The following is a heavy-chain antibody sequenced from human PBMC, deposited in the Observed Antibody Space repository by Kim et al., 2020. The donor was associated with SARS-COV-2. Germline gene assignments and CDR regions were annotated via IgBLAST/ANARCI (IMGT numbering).Heavy chain of an antibody. CDR2: ISSSSSYI. V-gene: IGHV3-21*01. CDR3: ARDHMGGHSSSWYEVGGMDG. Sequence: GGSLRLSCAASGFTFSSYSMNWVRQAPGKGLEWVSSISSSSSYIYYADSVKGRFTISRDNAKNSLYLQMNSLRAEDTAVYYCARDHMGGHSSSWYEVGGMDGWGQGTTVTVSS. CDR1: GFTFSSYS. D-gene: IGHD6-13*01. J-gene: IGHJ6*02.